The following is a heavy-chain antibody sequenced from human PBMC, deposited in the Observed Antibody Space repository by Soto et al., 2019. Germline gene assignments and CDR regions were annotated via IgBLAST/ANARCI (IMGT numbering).Heavy chain of an antibody. CDR2: IYHSGST. D-gene: IGHD1-1*01. CDR3: ARDQLEGNWVDP. CDR1: GGSISSGGYS. V-gene: IGHV4-30-2*01. Sequence: QLQLQESGSGLVRPSQTLSLTCAVSGGSISSGGYSWNWIRQPPGKGLEWIGYIYHSGSTLYNPYLKSRVTISVDKSKNQCSLKLTSVTAADTAVYYCARDQLEGNWVDPWGQGTLVTVSS. J-gene: IGHJ5*02.